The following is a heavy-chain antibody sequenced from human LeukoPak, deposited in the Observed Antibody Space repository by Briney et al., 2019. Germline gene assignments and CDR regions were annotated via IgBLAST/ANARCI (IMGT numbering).Heavy chain of an antibody. Sequence: SQTLSLTCTVSGGSISSGSYYWSWIRQPAGKGLEWLGRIYTSGSTNYNPSLQSRVTISVDTSKNQFSLKLSSVTAADSAVYYCARYCSGGSCYFDLWGQGTLVTVSS. CDR3: ARYCSGGSCYFDL. CDR2: IYTSGST. CDR1: GGSISSGSYY. V-gene: IGHV4-61*02. D-gene: IGHD2-15*01. J-gene: IGHJ5*02.